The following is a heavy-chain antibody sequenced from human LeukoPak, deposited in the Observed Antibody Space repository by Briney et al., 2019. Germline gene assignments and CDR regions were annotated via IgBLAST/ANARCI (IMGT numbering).Heavy chain of an antibody. Sequence: GGSLRLSCAASGFTFSSYDMHWVRQATGKGLEWVSAIGVAANTFYSGSVKGRFTISRENAKNSLYLLMSSLRAEDTAVYYCVRQKTPHGNFDYWGQGTLDTVSS. CDR3: VRQKTPHGNFDY. CDR2: IGVAANT. CDR1: GFTFSSYD. J-gene: IGHJ4*02. D-gene: IGHD1-26*01. V-gene: IGHV3-13*01.